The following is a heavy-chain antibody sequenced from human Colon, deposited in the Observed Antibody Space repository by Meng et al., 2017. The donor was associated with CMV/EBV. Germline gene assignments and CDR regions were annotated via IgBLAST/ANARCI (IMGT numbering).Heavy chain of an antibody. D-gene: IGHD3-16*01. CDR2: INPNSGGT. CDR1: VYTFTGYY. J-gene: IGHJ5*02. Sequence: ASVTVSCKASVYTFTGYYMHWVRQAPGQGLEWMGWINPNSGGTNYAQKFQGSVTMTRDTSISTAYMELSRLRSDDTAVYYCARSRKLRPWGQGTLVTVSS. V-gene: IGHV1-2*02. CDR3: ARSRKLRP.